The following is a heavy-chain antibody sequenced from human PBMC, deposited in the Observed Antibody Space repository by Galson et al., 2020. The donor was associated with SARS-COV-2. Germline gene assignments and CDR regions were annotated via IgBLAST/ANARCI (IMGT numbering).Heavy chain of an antibody. J-gene: IGHJ4*02. CDR3: VRASRPPAVSIFSGGSNDLDY. V-gene: IGHV4-34*01. CDR1: DGSFSGHY. CDR2: ISHSGST. Sequence: SQASETLSPTCAVYDGSFSGHYWNWTRQSPGKGLQWIGEISHSGSTNSISTPKSRVTMSADRSKNQFSLRLRSATAADTGIYYCVRASRPPAVSIFSGGSNDLDYWGQGTLVTVAS. D-gene: IGHD1-26*01.